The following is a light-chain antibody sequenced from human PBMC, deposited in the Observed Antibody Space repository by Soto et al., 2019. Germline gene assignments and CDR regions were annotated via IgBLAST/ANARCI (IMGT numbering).Light chain of an antibody. Sequence: EMVMTQSPATQSVSPGERASLSCRASQSIGGNLAWYQQKPGQAPRLLIYGASTRATGVPARFSGSGSRTDFTITISSLHSEDFAIYYCQQYNNWPYTFGQGTKLEI. CDR2: GAS. CDR1: QSIGGN. V-gene: IGKV3-15*01. J-gene: IGKJ2*01. CDR3: QQYNNWPYT.